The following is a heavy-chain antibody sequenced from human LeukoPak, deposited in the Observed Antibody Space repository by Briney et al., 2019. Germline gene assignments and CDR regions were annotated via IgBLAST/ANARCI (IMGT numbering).Heavy chain of an antibody. CDR1: GFTFSSYA. CDR2: ISGSGGST. J-gene: IGHJ6*02. CDR3: AKRHCSSTSCYAQGGGYGMDV. D-gene: IGHD2-2*01. Sequence: GGSLRLSCAASGFTFSSYAMSWVRQAPGKGLEWVSAISGSGGSTYYADSVKGRFTISRDNSKNTLYLQMDSLRAEDTAVYYCAKRHCSSTSCYAQGGGYGMDVWGQGTTVTVSS. V-gene: IGHV3-23*01.